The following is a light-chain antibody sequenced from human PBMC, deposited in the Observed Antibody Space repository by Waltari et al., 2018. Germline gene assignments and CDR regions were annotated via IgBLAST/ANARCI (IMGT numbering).Light chain of an antibody. CDR2: AAS. V-gene: IGKV1-17*03. CDR1: QGISNY. J-gene: IGKJ1*01. Sequence: DIQMTQSPSAMSASVGDSVTFTCRASQGISNYLAWFQQKPGKAPKCLIYAASSLQSGVPSXFSGSGSGTEFTLTISTLQPEDFATYFCLHYNSFPWTFGQGTQVEIK. CDR3: LHYNSFPWT.